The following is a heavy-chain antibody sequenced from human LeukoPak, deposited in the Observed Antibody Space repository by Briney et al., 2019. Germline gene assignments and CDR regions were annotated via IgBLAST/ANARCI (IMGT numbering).Heavy chain of an antibody. D-gene: IGHD3-9*01. Sequence: GGSLRLSCAASGFTFTSYAMSWVRQAPGKGLEWVSVIYSGGSTYYADSVKGRFTISRDNSKNTLYLQMNSLRAEDTAVYYCATLNGYWGQGTLVTVSS. CDR1: GFTFTSYA. J-gene: IGHJ4*02. CDR3: ATLNGY. V-gene: IGHV3-53*01. CDR2: IYSGGST.